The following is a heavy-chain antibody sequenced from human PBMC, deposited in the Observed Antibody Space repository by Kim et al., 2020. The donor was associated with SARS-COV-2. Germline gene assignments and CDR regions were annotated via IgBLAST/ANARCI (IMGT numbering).Heavy chain of an antibody. Sequence: GGSLRLSCAASGFTFSSYSMNWVRQAPGKGLEWVSSISSSSSYTYYADSVKGRFTISRDNSKNTLYLQMNSLRAEDTAVYYCARDNGMDVWVEVTPVTVS. CDR1: GFTFSSYS. V-gene: IGHV3-21*01. CDR2: ISSSSSYT. CDR3: ARDNGMDV. J-gene: IGHJ6*02.